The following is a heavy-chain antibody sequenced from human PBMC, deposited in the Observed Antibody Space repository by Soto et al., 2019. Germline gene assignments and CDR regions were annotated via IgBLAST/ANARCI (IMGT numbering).Heavy chain of an antibody. CDR1: GFIFSNYE. D-gene: IGHD2-21*02. CDR3: ARSFPRFTAPDS. V-gene: IGHV3-48*03. CDR2: ISPTGNKI. J-gene: IGHJ5*01. Sequence: EVQLVESGGGLVQPGGSLRLSCAASGFIFSNYEMNWVRQAPGKGLQWVSFISPTGNKIYYGESVKGRFTISRDNAKNSVFLQMNSLTAEDTAVYFCARSFPRFTAPDSWGQGTPVTVAS.